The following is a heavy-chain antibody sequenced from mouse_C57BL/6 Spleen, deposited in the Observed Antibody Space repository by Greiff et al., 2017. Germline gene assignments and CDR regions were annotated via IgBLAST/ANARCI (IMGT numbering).Heavy chain of an antibody. Sequence: VQLQESGAELAKPGASVTLSCKASGYTFTSYCMHWVKQRPGQGLEWIGYINPSSGYTKYNQKFKDKATLTADKSSSTAYMQLSSLTYEDTAVYYSARVDYDYDGDYYAMDYWGQGTSVTVSS. CDR1: GYTFTSYC. D-gene: IGHD2-4*01. V-gene: IGHV1-7*01. J-gene: IGHJ4*01. CDR2: INPSSGYT. CDR3: ARVDYDYDGDYYAMDY.